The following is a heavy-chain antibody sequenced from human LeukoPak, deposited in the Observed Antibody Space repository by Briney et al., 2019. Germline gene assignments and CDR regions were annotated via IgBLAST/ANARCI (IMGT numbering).Heavy chain of an antibody. CDR2: ISSSSSYI. V-gene: IGHV3-21*01. Sequence: PGGSLRLSCAASGFTFSSYSMNWVRQAPGKGLEWVSSISSSSSYIYYADSVRGRFTISRDNAKNSLYLQMNSLGAEDTAVYYCARGDEVIAYFDYWGQGTLVTVSS. D-gene: IGHD3-16*02. CDR3: ARGDEVIAYFDY. J-gene: IGHJ4*02. CDR1: GFTFSSYS.